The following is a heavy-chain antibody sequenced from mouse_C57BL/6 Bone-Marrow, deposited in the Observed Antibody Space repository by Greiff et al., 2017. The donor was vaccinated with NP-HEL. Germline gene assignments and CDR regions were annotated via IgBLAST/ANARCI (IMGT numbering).Heavy chain of an antibody. D-gene: IGHD2-5*01. CDR2: ISSGSSTI. V-gene: IGHV5-17*01. CDR1: GFTFSDYG. CDR3: ARGAYYSNYVWFAY. Sequence: EVKLVESGGGLVKPGGSLKLSCAASGFTFSDYGMHWVRQAPEKGLEWVAYISSGSSTIYYADTVKGRLPISRDNAKNTLFLQMTSLRSEDTAMYYCARGAYYSNYVWFAYWGQGTLVTVSA. J-gene: IGHJ3*01.